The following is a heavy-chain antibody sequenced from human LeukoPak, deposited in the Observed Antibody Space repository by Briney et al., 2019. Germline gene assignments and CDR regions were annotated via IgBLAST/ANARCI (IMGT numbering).Heavy chain of an antibody. D-gene: IGHD1-26*01. J-gene: IGHJ4*02. CDR2: ISAYNGNT. V-gene: IGHV1-18*01. CDR1: GYTLTELS. CDR3: AISEWYSGSSGLVDY. Sequence: ASVKVSCKVSGYTLTELSMHWVRQAPGQGLEWMGWISAYNGNTNYAQKLQGRVTMTTDTSTSTAYMELRSLRSDDTAVYYCAISEWYSGSSGLVDYWGQGTLVTVSS.